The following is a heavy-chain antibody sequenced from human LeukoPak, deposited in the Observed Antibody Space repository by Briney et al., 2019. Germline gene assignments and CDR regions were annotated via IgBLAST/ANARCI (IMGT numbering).Heavy chain of an antibody. CDR3: ARSRGWLQSHPLDY. CDR2: IHHSGST. D-gene: IGHD5-24*01. V-gene: IGHV4-34*04. J-gene: IGHJ4*02. CDR1: GGSFSGYY. Sequence: SETLSLTCAVYGGSFSGYYWSWIRQPPGRGLEWIGEIHHSGSTNNNPSLKSRATISVDTSKNQFSLKLSSVTAADTAVYYCARSRGWLQSHPLDYWGQGTLVTVSS.